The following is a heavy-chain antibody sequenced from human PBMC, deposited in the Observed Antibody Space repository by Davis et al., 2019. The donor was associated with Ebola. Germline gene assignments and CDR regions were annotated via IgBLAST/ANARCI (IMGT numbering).Heavy chain of an antibody. CDR3: AKEQRGSCSGGACRAFDY. Sequence: GESLKISCTASEFTFSSYGMSWVRQAPGKGLEWVSGMNSGGSLYYADSVKGRFTISRVSSMNTLFLQMSSLRAEDTAVYYCAKEQRGSCSGGACRAFDYWGRGTLVTVSS. D-gene: IGHD2-15*01. J-gene: IGHJ4*02. CDR1: EFTFSSYG. CDR2: MNSGGSL. V-gene: IGHV3-23*01.